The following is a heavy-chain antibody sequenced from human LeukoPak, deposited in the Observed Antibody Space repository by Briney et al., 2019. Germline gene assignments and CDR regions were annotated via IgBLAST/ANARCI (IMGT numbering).Heavy chain of an antibody. J-gene: IGHJ3*01. CDR2: ISPNNGRT. Sequence: ASVKVSCKASGYTFSTYTISWVRQAPGQGLEWMGWISPNNGRTNYAQRLQGRVTMTTDTSTSTAYMELRSLRSDDTAVYYCAREEGAPIAAANAWGLGTMVTVSS. CDR3: AREEGAPIAAANA. V-gene: IGHV1-18*01. CDR1: GYTFSTYT. D-gene: IGHD6-13*01.